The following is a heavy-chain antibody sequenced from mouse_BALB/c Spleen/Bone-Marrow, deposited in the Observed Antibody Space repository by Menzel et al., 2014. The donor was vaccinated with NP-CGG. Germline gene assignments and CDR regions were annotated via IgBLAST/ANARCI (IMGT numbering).Heavy chain of an antibody. CDR3: ARWGNSYAMDY. CDR1: GYTFTSYW. J-gene: IGHJ4*01. D-gene: IGHD2-1*01. CDR2: IYPGDGDT. V-gene: IGHV1-87*01. Sequence: LQESGAELARPGASVKLSCKASGYTFTSYWMQWVKQRPGQGLEWIGAIYPGDGDTRYTQKFKGKATLTADKSSSTAYMQLSSLASEDSAVYYCARWGNSYAMDYWGQGTSVTVSS.